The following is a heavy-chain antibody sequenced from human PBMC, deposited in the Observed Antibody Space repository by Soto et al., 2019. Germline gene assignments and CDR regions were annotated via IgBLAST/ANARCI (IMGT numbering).Heavy chain of an antibody. CDR3: ARDIGGDLSSSWCFFDY. Sequence: PSQTLSLTCAISGDSVSSNSAAWNWIRQSPSRGLEWLGRTYYRSKWYNDYADSVKSRITINSDTSKNQFSLQLNSVTPEDTAVYYCARDIGGDLSSSWCFFDYWGQGTLVTVSS. V-gene: IGHV6-1*01. J-gene: IGHJ4*02. CDR1: GDSVSSNSAA. CDR2: TYYRSKWYN. D-gene: IGHD6-13*01.